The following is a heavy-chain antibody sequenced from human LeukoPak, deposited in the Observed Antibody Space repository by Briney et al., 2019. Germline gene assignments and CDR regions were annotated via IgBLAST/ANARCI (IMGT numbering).Heavy chain of an antibody. CDR3: AREDGEEYSSGWYKRNYFDN. V-gene: IGHV4-61*02. J-gene: IGHJ4*02. CDR2: IYTSGST. CDR1: GGSTSSGSYY. Sequence: SETLSLTCTVSGGSTSSGSYYWSWIRQPAGKGLEWIGRIYTSGSTNYNPSLKSRVTISADMSKNQISLKLSFVTAADTAVYYCAREDGEEYSSGWYKRNYFDNWGQGTRVTVSS. D-gene: IGHD6-19*01.